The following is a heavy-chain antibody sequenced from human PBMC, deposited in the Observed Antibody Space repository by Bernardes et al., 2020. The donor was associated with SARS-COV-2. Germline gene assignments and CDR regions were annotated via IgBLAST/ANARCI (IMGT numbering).Heavy chain of an antibody. J-gene: IGHJ4*02. CDR3: ARSVVRGIKAYDY. Sequence: GGSLRLSCAASGFTFSNYAMSWVRQAPGKGLEWVSDISSGGDITHYADSVKGRFTISRDNSQNTLYLQMNTLRVEDTAVYYCARSVVRGIKAYDYWGQGTLVTVSS. D-gene: IGHD3-10*01. CDR1: GFTFSNYA. V-gene: IGHV3-23*01. CDR2: ISSGGDIT.